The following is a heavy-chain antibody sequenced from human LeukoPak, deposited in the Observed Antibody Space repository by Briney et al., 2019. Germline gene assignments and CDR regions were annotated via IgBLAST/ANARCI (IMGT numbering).Heavy chain of an antibody. J-gene: IGHJ4*02. CDR1: GFTFSSYA. V-gene: IGHV3-23*01. CDR2: ISVIGGST. CDR3: AKDSVATVVTLFDY. D-gene: IGHD5-12*01. Sequence: GSLRLSCAASGFTFSSYAMSWSRQALGKGLEWGSAISVIGGSTSFAECVKGRFTISRDNSKNTLNLQMKSMRAEDTAVYYCAKDSVATVVTLFDYWGQGTLVTVSS.